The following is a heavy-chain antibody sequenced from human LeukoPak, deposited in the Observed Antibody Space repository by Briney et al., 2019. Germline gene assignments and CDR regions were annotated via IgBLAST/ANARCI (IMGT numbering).Heavy chain of an antibody. J-gene: IGHJ6*03. CDR2: ISSSGSTI. D-gene: IGHD2-2*01. CDR1: GFTFSDYY. CDR3: AIVKDCSSTSCFYYYYYMDV. Sequence: GGSLRLSCAASGFTFSDYYMSWIRQAPGKGLEWVSYISSSGSTIYYADSVKGRFTISRDNAKNSLYLQMNSLRAEDTAVYYCAIVKDCSSTSCFYYYYYMDVWGKGTTVTVSS. V-gene: IGHV3-11*01.